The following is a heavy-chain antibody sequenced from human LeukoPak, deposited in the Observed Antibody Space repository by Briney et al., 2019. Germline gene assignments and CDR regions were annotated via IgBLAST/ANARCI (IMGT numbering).Heavy chain of an antibody. Sequence: SETLSLTCTVSGGSISSSSYYWGWIRQPPGKGLEWIGSIYHSGSTYYNPSLKSRVTISVDTSKNQFSLKLSSVTAADTAVYYCAREADSSSWYWGQGTLVTVSS. CDR2: IYHSGST. CDR3: AREADSSSWY. J-gene: IGHJ4*02. D-gene: IGHD6-13*01. V-gene: IGHV4-39*07. CDR1: GGSISSSSYY.